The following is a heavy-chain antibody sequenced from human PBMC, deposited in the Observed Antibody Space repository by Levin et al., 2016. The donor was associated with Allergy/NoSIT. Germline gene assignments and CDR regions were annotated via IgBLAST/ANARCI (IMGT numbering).Heavy chain of an antibody. D-gene: IGHD6-19*01. CDR3: AKVPVAGTRLGFDY. CDR2: ISGDGGST. J-gene: IGHJ4*02. V-gene: IGHV3-43*02. Sequence: VRQAPGKGLEWVSLISGDGGSTYYADSLKGRFTISRDNSKNSLYLQMNSLRTEDTALYYCAKVPVAGTRLGFDYWGQGTLVTVSS.